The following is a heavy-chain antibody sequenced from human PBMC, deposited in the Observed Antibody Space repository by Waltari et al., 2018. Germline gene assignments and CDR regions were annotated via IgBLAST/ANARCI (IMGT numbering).Heavy chain of an antibody. CDR3: ATYCSSTSCGFDY. Sequence: QVQLVQSGAEVKKPGASVKDSCKASGYTFTSYAMHWVRQAPAQRLEWMGWINAGNGNTKYSQKFQGRVSITRDTSASTAYMELSSLRSEDTAVYYCATYCSSTSCGFDYWGQGTLVTVSS. CDR2: INAGNGNT. J-gene: IGHJ4*02. CDR1: GYTFTSYA. D-gene: IGHD2-2*01. V-gene: IGHV1-3*01.